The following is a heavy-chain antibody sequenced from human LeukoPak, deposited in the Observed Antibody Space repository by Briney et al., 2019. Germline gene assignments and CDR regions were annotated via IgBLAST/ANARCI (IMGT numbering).Heavy chain of an antibody. D-gene: IGHD6-6*01. CDR1: GGSISSSSYY. Sequence: SETLSLTCTVSGGSISSSSYYWSWIRQPPGKGLEWIGEINHSGSTNYNPSLKSRVTISVDTSKNQFSLKLSSVTAADTAVYYCARAYFSSSLLYYYYGMDVWGQGTTVTVSS. CDR3: ARAYFSSSLLYYYYGMDV. CDR2: INHSGST. V-gene: IGHV4-39*07. J-gene: IGHJ6*02.